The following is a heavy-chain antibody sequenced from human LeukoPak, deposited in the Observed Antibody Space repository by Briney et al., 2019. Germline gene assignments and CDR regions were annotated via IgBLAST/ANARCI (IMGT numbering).Heavy chain of an antibody. CDR3: VRDRQYCSGGNCYSEDLPDS. D-gene: IGHD2-15*01. J-gene: IGHJ4*02. CDR1: GFTVSSNS. CDR2: INHSGST. V-gene: IGHV4-34*01. Sequence: GSLRLSCTVSGFTVSSNSMSWVRQAPGKGLEWIGEINHSGSTNYNPSLKSRVTISIDPSKKQFSLKVNSVTAADTAVYYCVRDRQYCSGGNCYSEDLPDSWGQGTLVIVSS.